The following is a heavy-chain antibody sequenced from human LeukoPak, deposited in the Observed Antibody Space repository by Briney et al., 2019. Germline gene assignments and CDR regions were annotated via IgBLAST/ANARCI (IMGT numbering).Heavy chain of an antibody. CDR1: GFTFSSYD. CDR3: AKRGGTESFYYYYYMDV. CDR2: IIRSGGTT. V-gene: IGHV3-23*01. J-gene: IGHJ6*03. D-gene: IGHD2-15*01. Sequence: PGGSLRLSCAASGFTFSSYDMTWVRQTPGKGLEWVALIIRSGGTTYYADSVKGRFTISRENSKNTLYLQMNSLRAEDPAEYYCAKRGGTESFYYYYYMDVWGKGTTVTVSS.